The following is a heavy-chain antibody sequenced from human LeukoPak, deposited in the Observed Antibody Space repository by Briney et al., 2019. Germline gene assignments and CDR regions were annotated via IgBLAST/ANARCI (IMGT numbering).Heavy chain of an antibody. CDR2: INPSGGST. CDR3: ARDYYGSGSSLLNWFDP. CDR1: GYTFTSYY. V-gene: IGHV1-46*01. Sequence: ASVKVSCKASGYTFTSYYMHWVRQAPGQGLEWMEIINPSGGSTSYAQKFQGRVTMTRDTSTSTVYMELSSLRSEDTAVYYCARDYYGSGSSLLNWFDPWGQGTLVTVSS. J-gene: IGHJ5*02. D-gene: IGHD3-10*01.